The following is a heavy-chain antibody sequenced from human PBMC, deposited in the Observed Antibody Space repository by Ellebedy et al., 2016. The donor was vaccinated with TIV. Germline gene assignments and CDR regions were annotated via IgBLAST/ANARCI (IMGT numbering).Heavy chain of an antibody. CDR3: TTMPYDFWSGYYPHFDY. D-gene: IGHD3-3*01. CDR2: IKSKTDGGTT. V-gene: IGHV3-15*01. CDR1: GFTFSNAW. Sequence: GGSLRLXXAASGFTFSNAWMSWVRQAPGKGLEWVGRIKSKTDGGTTDYAAPVKGRFTISRDDSKNTLYLQMNSLKTEDTAVYYCTTMPYDFWSGYYPHFDYWGQGTLVTVSS. J-gene: IGHJ4*02.